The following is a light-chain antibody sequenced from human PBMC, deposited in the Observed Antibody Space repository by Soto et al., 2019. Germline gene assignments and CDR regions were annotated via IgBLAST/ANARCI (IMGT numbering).Light chain of an antibody. J-gene: IGKJ1*01. CDR3: QQRSNWPRT. CDR1: HSVTRY. CDR2: DAS. V-gene: IGKV3-11*01. Sequence: EIVLTQSPATLSLSPGERATLSCRASHSVTRYVAWYQQKPGQAPRLLISDASGRATGIPARISGSGSGTDFTLTISSLEPEDFAVYYCQQRSNWPRTFGQGTKVDIK.